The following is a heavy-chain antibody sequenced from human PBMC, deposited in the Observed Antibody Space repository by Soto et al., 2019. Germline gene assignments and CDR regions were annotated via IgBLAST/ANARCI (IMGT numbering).Heavy chain of an antibody. CDR2: IYSRGGT. J-gene: IGHJ4*02. CDR3: ARGGSGSQTVGY. D-gene: IGHD1-26*01. CDR1: GFTVSNNY. Sequence: EVQVVESGGGLVQPGGSPRLSCAASGFTVSNNYMTWVRQAPGKGLEWVSLIYSRGGTDYADSVKVRFTISRDNSMNMVYLQMNSLRVEDTAVYYCARGGSGSQTVGYWGQGARVTVSS. V-gene: IGHV3-66*01.